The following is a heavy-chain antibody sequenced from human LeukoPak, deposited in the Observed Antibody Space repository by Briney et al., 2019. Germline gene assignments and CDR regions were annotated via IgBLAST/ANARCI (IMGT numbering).Heavy chain of an antibody. Sequence: SSVKVSCKASGGTFSSYAISWVRQAPGQGLEWMGGIIPIFGTANYAQKFQGRVTITTDESTSTAYMELSSLRSEDTAVYYCAREGSVQLEPDAFDIWGQGTMVTVSS. CDR3: AREGSVQLEPDAFDI. CDR1: GGTFSSYA. D-gene: IGHD1-1*01. V-gene: IGHV1-69*05. CDR2: IIPIFGTA. J-gene: IGHJ3*02.